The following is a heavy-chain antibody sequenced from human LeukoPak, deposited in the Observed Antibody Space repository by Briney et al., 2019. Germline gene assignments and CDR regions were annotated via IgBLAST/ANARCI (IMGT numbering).Heavy chain of an antibody. J-gene: IGHJ4*02. CDR2: IIPIFGTA. D-gene: IGHD4-17*01. Sequence: SVKVSCKASGGTFSSYAISWVRQAPGQGLEWMGGIIPIFGTANYAQKFQGRVTITADESTSTAYMELSSLRSEDTAVYYCARDPDYGDYVGSFEDYWGQGTLVTVSS. CDR1: GGTFSSYA. V-gene: IGHV1-69*13. CDR3: ARDPDYGDYVGSFEDY.